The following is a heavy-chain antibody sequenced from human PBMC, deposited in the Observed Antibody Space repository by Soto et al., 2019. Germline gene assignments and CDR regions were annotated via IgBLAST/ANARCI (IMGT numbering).Heavy chain of an antibody. CDR1: GFTFSSYV. V-gene: IGHV3-30-3*01. CDR2: ISRDGSNT. J-gene: IGHJ4*02. D-gene: IGHD3-10*01. CDR3: AREDGGGSDCDLGY. Sequence: QVQLVESGGGVVQPGRSLTLSCAASGFTFSSYVIHWVRQTPDKGLEWVAFISRDGSNTYYADSVKGRFTISRDNYKNTLYLEMNSLRAEDTAVYYCAREDGGGSDCDLGYWGQGTLVTVSS.